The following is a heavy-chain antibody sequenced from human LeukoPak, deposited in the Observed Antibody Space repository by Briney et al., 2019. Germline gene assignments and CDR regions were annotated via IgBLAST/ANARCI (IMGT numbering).Heavy chain of an antibody. Sequence: PSETLSLTCTVSGGSISSYYWSWIRQPPGKGLEWIGYIYYSGSTNYNPSLKSRVTTSVDTSKNQFSLKLSSVTAADTAVYYCATTSKQWLVLFDYWGQGTLVTVSS. CDR3: ATTSKQWLVLFDY. CDR2: IYYSGST. V-gene: IGHV4-59*08. J-gene: IGHJ4*02. D-gene: IGHD6-19*01. CDR1: GGSISSYY.